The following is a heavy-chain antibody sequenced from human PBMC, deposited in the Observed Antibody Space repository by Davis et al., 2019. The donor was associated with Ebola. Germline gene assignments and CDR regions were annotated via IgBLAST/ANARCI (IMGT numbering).Heavy chain of an antibody. CDR2: IYYSGST. D-gene: IGHD2-15*01. V-gene: IGHV4-59*01. CDR3: ARDLGYCSGGSCYNWFDP. J-gene: IGHJ5*02. CDR1: GASISSYY. Sequence: PSETLSLTCTVSGASISSYYWTWIRQPPGKGLEWIGYIYYSGSTNYNPSLKSRVTISVDTSKNQFSLKLSSVTAADTAVYYCARDLGYCSGGSCYNWFDPWGQGTLVTVSS.